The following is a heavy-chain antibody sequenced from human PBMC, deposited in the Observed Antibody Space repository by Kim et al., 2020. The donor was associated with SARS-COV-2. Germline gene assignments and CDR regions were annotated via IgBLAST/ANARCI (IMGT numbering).Heavy chain of an antibody. Sequence: SETLSLTCAVSGGSISSGGYSWSWIRQPPGKGLEWIGYIYHSGSTYYNPSLKSRVTISVDRSKNQFSLKLSSVTAADTAVYYCARVQTGGVYIDYWGQGTLVTVSS. V-gene: IGHV4-30-2*01. CDR3: ARVQTGGVYIDY. CDR2: IYHSGST. CDR1: GGSISSGGYS. D-gene: IGHD7-27*01. J-gene: IGHJ4*02.